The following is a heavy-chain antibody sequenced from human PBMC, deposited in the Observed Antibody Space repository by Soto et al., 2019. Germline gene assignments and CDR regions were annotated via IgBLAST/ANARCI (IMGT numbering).Heavy chain of an antibody. V-gene: IGHV3-30-3*01. D-gene: IGHD3-22*01. CDR3: ARDRVYYYDNSGYYNFDY. CDR1: GFTFSNYA. CDR2: VSYDGSKQ. Sequence: QVQLVESGGGGVQPGRSLRVSCAASGFTFSNYAMHWVRQAPGKGLEWVAVVSYDGSKQFYADSVEGRFTISRDSSKSTLYLHMDNLRDEDTAVYYCARDRVYYYDNSGYYNFDYWGQGTLVTVSS. J-gene: IGHJ4*02.